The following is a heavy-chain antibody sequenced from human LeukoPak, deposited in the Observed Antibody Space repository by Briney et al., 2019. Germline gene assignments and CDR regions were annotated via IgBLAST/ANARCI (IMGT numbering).Heavy chain of an antibody. Sequence: SVKVSCKASGGTFSSYAISWVRQAPGQGLEWMGGIIPIFGTANYAQKFQGRVTITTDESTSTAYMELSSLRSEDTAVYYCARDRPYSSSSWWYFDLWGRGTLVTGSS. V-gene: IGHV1-69*05. CDR2: IIPIFGTA. J-gene: IGHJ2*01. D-gene: IGHD6-6*01. CDR1: GGTFSSYA. CDR3: ARDRPYSSSSWWYFDL.